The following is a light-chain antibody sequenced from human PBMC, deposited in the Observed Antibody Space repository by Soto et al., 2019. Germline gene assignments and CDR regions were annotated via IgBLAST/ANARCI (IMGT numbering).Light chain of an antibody. V-gene: IGKV1-5*01. CDR2: DAS. CDR1: QSISRS. Sequence: DIQVTQSHSTLYASVGDRVTITCRASQSISRSLAWYQQKSGKAPKLLIYDASRLESPDPSRFSSSGVGTEYTLTRTGLQPDDWANYYRQKYQSSFLTFGP. CDR3: QKYQSSFLT. J-gene: IGKJ3*01.